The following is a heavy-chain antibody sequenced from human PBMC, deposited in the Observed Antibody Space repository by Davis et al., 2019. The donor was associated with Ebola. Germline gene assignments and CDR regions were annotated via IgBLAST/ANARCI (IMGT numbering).Heavy chain of an antibody. V-gene: IGHV3-73*01. Sequence: GESLKISCAASGFTFSGSAMHWVRQASGKGLEWVGRIRSKANSYATAYAASVKGRFTISRDDSKNTAYLQMNSLKTEDTAVYYCTTKAAEGDYWGQGTLVTVSS. CDR3: TTKAAEGDY. CDR2: IRSKANSYAT. D-gene: IGHD6-25*01. J-gene: IGHJ4*02. CDR1: GFTFSGSA.